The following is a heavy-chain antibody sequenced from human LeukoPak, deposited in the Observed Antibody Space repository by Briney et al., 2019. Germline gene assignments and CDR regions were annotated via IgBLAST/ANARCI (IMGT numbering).Heavy chain of an antibody. D-gene: IGHD6-6*01. CDR1: GFTFSNYW. J-gene: IGHJ4*02. Sequence: GGSLRLSCAASGFTFSNYWMTWVRQAPGRGLEWVANIKQDGSTKYYVDSVKGRFTVSRDNAKNSVYLQMNSLTVEDTAVYYCARIGYSSSSLDYWGQGTLVTVPS. CDR3: ARIGYSSSSLDY. CDR2: IKQDGSTK. V-gene: IGHV3-7*01.